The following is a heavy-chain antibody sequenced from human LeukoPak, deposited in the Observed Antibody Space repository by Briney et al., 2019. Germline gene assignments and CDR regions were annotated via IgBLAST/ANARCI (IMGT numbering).Heavy chain of an antibody. CDR3: ARGGVVVVAATGNWFDP. CDR2: INHSGST. D-gene: IGHD2-15*01. Sequence: SETLSLTCAVYGGSFSGYYWSWIRQPPGKGLEWSGEINHSGSTNYNPSLKSRVTISVDTSKNQFSLKLSSVTAADTAVYYCARGGVVVVAATGNWFDPWGQGTLVTVSS. V-gene: IGHV4-34*01. J-gene: IGHJ5*02. CDR1: GGSFSGYY.